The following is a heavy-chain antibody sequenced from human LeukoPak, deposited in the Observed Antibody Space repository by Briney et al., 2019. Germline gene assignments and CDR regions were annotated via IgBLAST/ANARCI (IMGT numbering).Heavy chain of an antibody. CDR3: ARSDAKYCTNGVCYRHFDY. Sequence: ASVKVSCKASGYTFTSYGISWVRQVPGQGLEWMGWISAYNGNTNYAQKLQGRVTMTTDTSTSTAYMELRSLRSDDTAVYYCARSDAKYCTNGVCYRHFDYWGQGTLVTVSS. CDR1: GYTFTSYG. CDR2: ISAYNGNT. J-gene: IGHJ4*02. D-gene: IGHD2-8*01. V-gene: IGHV1-18*01.